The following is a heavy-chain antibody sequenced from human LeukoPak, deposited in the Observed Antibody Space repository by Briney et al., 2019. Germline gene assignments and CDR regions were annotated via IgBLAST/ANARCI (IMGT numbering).Heavy chain of an antibody. CDR3: ARSSITMVRGVIKSTTSWYHYYNMDV. J-gene: IGHJ6*03. Sequence: GGSLRLSCAASGFTFSSYGMHWVRQAPGKGLEWVAFIRYDGSNKYYADSVKGRFTISRDNAKNSLYLQMNSLRAEDTAVYYCARSSITMVRGVIKSTTSWYHYYNMDVWGKGTTVTVSS. CDR1: GFTFSSYG. CDR2: IRYDGSNK. D-gene: IGHD3-10*01. V-gene: IGHV3-30*02.